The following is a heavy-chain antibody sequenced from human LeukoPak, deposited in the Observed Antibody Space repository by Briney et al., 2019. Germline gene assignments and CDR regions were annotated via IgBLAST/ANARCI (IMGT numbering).Heavy chain of an antibody. Sequence: GGSLRLSCAASGFTFSSYSMNWVRQAPGKGLEWVSVIYSGGSTYYADSVKGRFTISRDNSKNTLYLQMNSLRAEDTAVYYCARGHNSGRLHPFDYWGQGTLVTVSS. V-gene: IGHV3-66*01. D-gene: IGHD5-18*01. CDR1: GFTFSSYS. CDR2: IYSGGST. CDR3: ARGHNSGRLHPFDY. J-gene: IGHJ4*02.